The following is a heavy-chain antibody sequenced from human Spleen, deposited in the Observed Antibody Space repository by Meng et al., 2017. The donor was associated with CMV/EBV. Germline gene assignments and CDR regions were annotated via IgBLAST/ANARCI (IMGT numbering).Heavy chain of an antibody. CDR2: IYYSGTT. Sequence: SETLSLTCTVSGGSITGFYWSWIRQPPGKGLEWIGYIYYSGTTSYNPSLKSRATISVDTSEKQFSLKLSSVTAADTAVYYCARQESSFSGDYLPDAFDIWGQGTMVTVSS. CDR1: GGSITGFY. V-gene: IGHV4-59*08. D-gene: IGHD4-17*01. J-gene: IGHJ3*02. CDR3: ARQESSFSGDYLPDAFDI.